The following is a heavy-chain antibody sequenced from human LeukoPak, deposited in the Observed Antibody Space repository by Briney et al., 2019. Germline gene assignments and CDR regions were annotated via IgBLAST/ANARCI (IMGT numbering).Heavy chain of an antibody. D-gene: IGHD4-17*01. CDR1: GGSVSSGSYY. Sequence: KPSENLSPTRPVSGGSVSSGSYYWSWIRPPPGKGLEWVGDIYYSGSTNYNPSLKSRVTISVDTSKNQFSLKLSSVTAADTAVYYCARVLATVTTGGMDVWGKGTTVTVSS. CDR2: IYYSGST. V-gene: IGHV4-61*01. CDR3: ARVLATVTTGGMDV. J-gene: IGHJ6*04.